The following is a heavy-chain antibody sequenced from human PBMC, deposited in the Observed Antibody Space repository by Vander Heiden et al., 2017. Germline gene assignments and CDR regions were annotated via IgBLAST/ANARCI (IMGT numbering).Heavy chain of an antibody. CDR1: AGSLSGSY. CDR2: IYYSGST. V-gene: IGHV4-59*01. Sequence: QVQLQESGPGLVKPSETLSLTCTVSAGSLSGSYWSWIRQPPGKGLEWIGYIYYSGSTNYNPSLKSRVTMSVDTSKNQFALKLSSVTAADTAVYYCARVAYYGSGRGYGLDVWGQGTTVTVSS. D-gene: IGHD3-10*01. J-gene: IGHJ6*02. CDR3: ARVAYYGSGRGYGLDV.